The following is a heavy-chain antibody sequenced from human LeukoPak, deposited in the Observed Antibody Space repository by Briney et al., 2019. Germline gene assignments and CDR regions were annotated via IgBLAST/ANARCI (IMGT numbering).Heavy chain of an antibody. J-gene: IGHJ3*02. Sequence: LAGGSLRLPCAASGFTFSSYEMNWVRQAPGKGLEWVSGINWNGGSTGYADSVKGRFTISRDSAKNSLYLQMNSLRAEDTALYYCARDRLVGADLSAFDIWGQGTMVTVSS. CDR2: INWNGGST. V-gene: IGHV3-20*04. CDR3: ARDRLVGADLSAFDI. D-gene: IGHD1-26*01. CDR1: GFTFSSYE.